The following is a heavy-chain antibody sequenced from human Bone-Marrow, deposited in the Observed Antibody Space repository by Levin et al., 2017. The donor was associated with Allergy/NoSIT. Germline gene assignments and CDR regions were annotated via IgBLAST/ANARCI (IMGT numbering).Heavy chain of an antibody. CDR1: GFDFRNYN. D-gene: IGHD1-26*01. Sequence: GGSLRLSCSASGFDFRNYNMNWVRQAPGKGLEWVSFISSTSGTLYYGDSLKGRFTVSRDNAENSLYLQMNSLRADDTAVYYCATGGTRWEASAMDVWGHGTTVTVSS. V-gene: IGHV3-48*04. CDR3: ATGGTRWEASAMDV. J-gene: IGHJ6*02. CDR2: ISSTSGTL.